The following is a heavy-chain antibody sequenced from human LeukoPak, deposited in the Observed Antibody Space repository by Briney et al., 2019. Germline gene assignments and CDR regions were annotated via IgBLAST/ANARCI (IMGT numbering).Heavy chain of an antibody. V-gene: IGHV4-61*02. CDR1: GGSISSGSYY. J-gene: IGHJ3*02. CDR3: ARRSYYYTPNDAFDI. Sequence: SETLSLTCTVSGGSISSGSYYWSWIRQPAGKGLEWIGRIYTSGSTNYNPSLKSRVAISVDTSKNQFSLKLSSVTAADTAVYYCARRSYYYTPNDAFDIWGQGTMVTVSS. D-gene: IGHD3-10*01. CDR2: IYTSGST.